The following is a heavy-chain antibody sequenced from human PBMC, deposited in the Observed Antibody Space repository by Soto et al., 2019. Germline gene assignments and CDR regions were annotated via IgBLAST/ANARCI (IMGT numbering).Heavy chain of an antibody. D-gene: IGHD6-19*01. Sequence: SETLSLTCSVSGDSMKNYCWSWIRQTSGKGLEWIGYIYSDGNINYNPSLQSRVTISVDTSKNQFSLKLNSVTAADTAVYYCARGTVIRSGWDYWGQGTLVTVSS. J-gene: IGHJ4*02. V-gene: IGHV4-59*01. CDR2: IYSDGNI. CDR3: ARGTVIRSGWDY. CDR1: GDSMKNYC.